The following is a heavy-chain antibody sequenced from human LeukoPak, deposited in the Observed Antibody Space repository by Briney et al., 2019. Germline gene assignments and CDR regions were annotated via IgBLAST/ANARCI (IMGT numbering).Heavy chain of an antibody. Sequence: GASVKVSCKASGYTFTSYDINWVRQATGQGLEWMGWISAYNGNTNYAQNLQGRVTMTTDTVTNTAYMELKTLRSDDTAVYYCARVAPYCGGDCNFDYWGQGTLVTVSS. CDR3: ARVAPYCGGDCNFDY. J-gene: IGHJ4*02. V-gene: IGHV1-18*01. CDR2: ISAYNGNT. D-gene: IGHD2-21*02. CDR1: GYTFTSYD.